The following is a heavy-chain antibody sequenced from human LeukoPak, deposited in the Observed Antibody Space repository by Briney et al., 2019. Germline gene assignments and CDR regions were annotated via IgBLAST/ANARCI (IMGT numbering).Heavy chain of an antibody. Sequence: GGSLRLSCAASGFTFSNYEMNWVRQAPGKGLEWVSYIGSSGSTIYYADSVKGRFTISRDNAKNSLYLQMNSLRAEDTAVYYCARETLGIAAAGIGLGFDYWGQGTLVTVSS. CDR1: GFTFSNYE. CDR2: IGSSGSTI. D-gene: IGHD6-13*01. J-gene: IGHJ4*02. CDR3: ARETLGIAAAGIGLGFDY. V-gene: IGHV3-48*03.